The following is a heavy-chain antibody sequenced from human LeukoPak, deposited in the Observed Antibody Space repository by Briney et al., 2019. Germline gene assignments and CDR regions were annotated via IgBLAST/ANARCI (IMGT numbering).Heavy chain of an antibody. J-gene: IGHJ4*02. CDR2: INPNSGCT. Sequence: ASVTVSCKTSRYTFTFYYLQWLRQDPRQGLEWMGWINPNSGCTNYAQKFEGRVTMTRDTSLSTAYMDLRRLRSDDTAVYDCARGSSSFLGYFDYWAQGTLVTVSS. CDR1: RYTFTFYY. CDR3: ARGSSSFLGYFDY. D-gene: IGHD3-16*01. V-gene: IGHV1-2*02.